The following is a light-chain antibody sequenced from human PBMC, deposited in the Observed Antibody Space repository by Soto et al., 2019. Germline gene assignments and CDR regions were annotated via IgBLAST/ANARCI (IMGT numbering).Light chain of an antibody. CDR3: QQCFVWPGS. CDR2: DAS. J-gene: IGKJ2*01. CDR1: QSINSH. V-gene: IGKV3-11*01. Sequence: EIVLTQSPATLSLSPGERATLSCRASQSINSHLVWYQQKPGQAPRLLIYDASNRAPGIPARFSGSGSGTDFTLTISTLEPEDVAVYYCQQCFVWPGSFGQGTKLEIK.